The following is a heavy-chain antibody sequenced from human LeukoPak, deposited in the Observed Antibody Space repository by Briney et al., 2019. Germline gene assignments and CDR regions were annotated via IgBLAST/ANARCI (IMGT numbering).Heavy chain of an antibody. D-gene: IGHD2-15*01. CDR3: EGGPSY. Sequence: GGSLRLSCAASGFTFSNYWMRWVRQAPGKGLEWVANINRDGSGKYYVDSVKGRFIISRDNAKNSLYLQMNSLGADDTAVYYCEGGPSYWGRGTLVTVSS. CDR1: GFTFSNYW. CDR2: INRDGSGK. J-gene: IGHJ4*02. V-gene: IGHV3-7*01.